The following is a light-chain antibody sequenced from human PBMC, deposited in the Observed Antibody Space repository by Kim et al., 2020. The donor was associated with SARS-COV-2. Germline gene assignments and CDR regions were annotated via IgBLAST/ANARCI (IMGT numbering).Light chain of an antibody. J-gene: IGKJ4*01. CDR3: QHRSNWPLT. V-gene: IGKV3-11*01. Sequence: SLSPGERATLSCRASQGISSYLAWYQQKPAQAPRLLIYDASKRATGIPARFSGSGSGTDFTLTISSLEPEDSAVYYCQHRSNWPLTFGGGTKVEI. CDR1: QGISSY. CDR2: DAS.